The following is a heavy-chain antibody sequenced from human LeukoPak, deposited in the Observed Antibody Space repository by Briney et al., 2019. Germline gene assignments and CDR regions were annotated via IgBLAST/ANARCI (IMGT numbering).Heavy chain of an antibody. CDR1: GYSFTTYW. CDR3: ARARYCSGGTCYPDY. V-gene: IGHV5-51*01. D-gene: IGHD2-15*01. J-gene: IGHJ4*02. Sequence: GESLKIPCKGSGYSFTTYWIGWVRQMPGRGLERMGIIYPGDSDTRYSPSFQGQVTISADKSISTAYLQWSSLKASDTAMYYCARARYCSGGTCYPDYWGQGTLVTVSS. CDR2: IYPGDSDT.